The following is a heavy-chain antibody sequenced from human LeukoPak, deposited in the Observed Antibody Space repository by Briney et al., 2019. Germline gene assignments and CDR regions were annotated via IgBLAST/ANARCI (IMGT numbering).Heavy chain of an antibody. J-gene: IGHJ6*02. Sequence: GGSLRLSCAASGFNFRGYAMSWVRQAPGKGLEWVSAISGSGARAHYAESVRGRFTISRDNSQNTLHLQMNSLGAEDTAVYYCAKEVVLGETNYYYYGMDVWGQGTTVTVSS. V-gene: IGHV3-23*01. CDR3: AKEVVLGETNYYYYGMDV. D-gene: IGHD1-26*01. CDR1: GFNFRGYA. CDR2: ISGSGARA.